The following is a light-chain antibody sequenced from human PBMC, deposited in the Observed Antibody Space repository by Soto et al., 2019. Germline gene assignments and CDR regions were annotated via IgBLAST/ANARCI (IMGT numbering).Light chain of an antibody. CDR3: SSYAGSNNLL. Sequence: QSALTQPPSASGSPGQSVTISCTATSSDVGGYNYVSWYQQHPGKAPKLMIYEVSKRPSGVPDRFSGSKSGNTASLTVSGLQAEDEADYYCSSYAGSNNLLFGGGTKLTVL. J-gene: IGLJ2*01. CDR2: EVS. CDR1: SSDVGGYNY. V-gene: IGLV2-8*01.